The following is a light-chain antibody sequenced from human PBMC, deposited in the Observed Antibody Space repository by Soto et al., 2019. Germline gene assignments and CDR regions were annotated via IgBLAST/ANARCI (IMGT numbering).Light chain of an antibody. CDR3: LQDLKHPRT. CDR1: QDIRTE. Sequence: AIQMTQSPSSLSASVGDRVTITCRASQDIRTELGWYQQRPGEAPKLLIYASSNLQSRVPSRFSGSRSGTDFTLTINSLQPEDFATYYCLQDLKHPRTFGQGINVEIK. CDR2: ASS. J-gene: IGKJ1*01. V-gene: IGKV1-6*01.